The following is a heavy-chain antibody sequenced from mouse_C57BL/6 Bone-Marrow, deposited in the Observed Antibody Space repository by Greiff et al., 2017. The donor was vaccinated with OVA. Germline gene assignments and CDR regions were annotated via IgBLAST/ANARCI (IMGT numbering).Heavy chain of an antibody. V-gene: IGHV5-4*01. CDR2: ISAGGSYT. D-gene: IGHD1-2*01. CDR3: ERERAGLSAITGAIDY. J-gene: IGHJ4*01. Sequence: EVKVVESGGGLVKPGGSLKLSCAASGFTFSSYAMSWVRQTPEKRLEWVATISAGGSYTYYPDNVKGRFTISRDNAKNNLYLRMRPLKSEDTARYNCERERAGLSAITGAIDYWGQGTSVTVSA. CDR1: GFTFSSYA.